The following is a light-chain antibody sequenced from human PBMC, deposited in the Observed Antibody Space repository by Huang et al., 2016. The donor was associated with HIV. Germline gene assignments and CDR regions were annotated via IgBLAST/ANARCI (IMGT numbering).Light chain of an antibody. V-gene: IGKV3-11*01. CDR2: AAL. J-gene: IGKJ5*01. CDR1: QSVSWY. CDR3: QQRANWPIT. Sequence: EIVLTQSPATLSLSPGERATLSCRASQSVSWYLAWYQQKPGQAPRRLIYAALNRATGIPARFSGSGSGTDLNLTISSLQPEDSAVYYCQQRANWPITFGQGTRLEIQ.